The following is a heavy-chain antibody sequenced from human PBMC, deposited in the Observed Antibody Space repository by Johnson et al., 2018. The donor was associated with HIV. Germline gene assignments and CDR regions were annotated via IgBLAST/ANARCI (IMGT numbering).Heavy chain of an antibody. J-gene: IGHJ3*02. D-gene: IGHD2-21*02. CDR2: ISGGST. V-gene: IGHV3-38-3*01. Sequence: VQLVESRGVLVQPGGSLRLSCAASGFTVSSNEMSWVRQAPGKGLEWVSSISGGSTYYADSRKGRFTISRDNSKNSLYLQMNSLRAEDTALYFCARGGLGDKNIHDPFDIWGQGTMVTVSS. CDR3: ARGGLGDKNIHDPFDI. CDR1: GFTVSSNE.